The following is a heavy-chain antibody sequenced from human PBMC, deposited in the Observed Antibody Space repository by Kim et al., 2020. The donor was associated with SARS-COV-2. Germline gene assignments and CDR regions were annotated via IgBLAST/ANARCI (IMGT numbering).Heavy chain of an antibody. Sequence: TTEYAASVKGRITRSRDDSKSIAYLQMNSLKTEDTAVYYCTRDTNDALDYWGQGTLVTVSS. J-gene: IGHJ4*02. CDR2: TT. CDR3: TRDTNDALDY. D-gene: IGHD2-2*01. V-gene: IGHV3-49*02.